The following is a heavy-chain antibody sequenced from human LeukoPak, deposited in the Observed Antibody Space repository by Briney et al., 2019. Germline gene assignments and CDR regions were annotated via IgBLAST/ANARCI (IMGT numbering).Heavy chain of an antibody. CDR3: ATMYCGGDCYQIYYFDY. Sequence: GASVKVSCKVSGYTLTELSMHWVRQAPGKGLEWMGGFDPEDGETIYAQKFQGRVTMTEDTSTDTAYMELSSLRSEDTAVYYCATMYCGGDCYQIYYFDYWGQGTLVTVSS. J-gene: IGHJ4*02. CDR2: FDPEDGET. CDR1: GYTLTELS. V-gene: IGHV1-24*01. D-gene: IGHD2-21*02.